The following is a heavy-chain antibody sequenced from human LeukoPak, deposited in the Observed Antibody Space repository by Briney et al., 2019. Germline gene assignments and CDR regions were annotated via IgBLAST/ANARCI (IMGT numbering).Heavy chain of an antibody. J-gene: IGHJ6*02. D-gene: IGHD3-22*01. CDR1: GFTFSSCS. CDR3: ARVTYYYDSSGYFAYYYYGMDV. CDR2: IKQDGSEK. V-gene: IGHV3-7*01. Sequence: GGSLRLSCATSGFTFSSCSMSWVRQAPGKGLEWVASIKQDGSEKFYVDSVKGRFTVSRDNANNSLYLQMDSLRAEDTAVYYCARVTYYYDSSGYFAYYYYGMDVWGQGTTVTVSS.